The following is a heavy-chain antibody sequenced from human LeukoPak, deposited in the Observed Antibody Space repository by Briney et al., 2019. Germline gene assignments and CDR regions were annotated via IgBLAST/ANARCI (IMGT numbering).Heavy chain of an antibody. CDR1: GYTFTSYY. D-gene: IGHD6-13*01. J-gene: IGHJ4*02. V-gene: IGHV1-46*01. CDR3: ARSLGARIWASSLNFHY. CDR2: INPSGGST. Sequence: ASVKVSCKASGYTFTSYYMHWVRQAPGQGLEWMGIINPSGGSTSYAQKFQGRVTMTRDTSTSTVYMELSSLRSEDTAVYYCARSLGARIWASSLNFHYWAQGTLVTVSS.